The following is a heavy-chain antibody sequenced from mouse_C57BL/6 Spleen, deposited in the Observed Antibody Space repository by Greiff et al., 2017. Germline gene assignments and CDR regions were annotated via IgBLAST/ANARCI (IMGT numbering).Heavy chain of an antibody. V-gene: IGHV1-59*01. CDR1: GYTFTSYW. D-gene: IGHD2-14*01. CDR2: IDPSDSYT. J-gene: IGHJ3*01. CDR3: ARGGYDGPWFAY. Sequence: QVQLQQPGAELVRPGTSVKLSCKASGYTFTSYWMHWVKQRPGQGLEWIGVIDPSDSYTNYNQKFTGKATLTVDNSSSTAYMQLSSLTSEDSAVYYCARGGYDGPWFAYWGQGTLVTVSA.